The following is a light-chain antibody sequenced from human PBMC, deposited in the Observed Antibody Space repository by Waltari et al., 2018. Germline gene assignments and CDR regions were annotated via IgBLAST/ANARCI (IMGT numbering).Light chain of an antibody. V-gene: IGKV3-11*01. Sequence: EIVLTQSPATLSLSPGERATLSCRASQSVISYLAWYQQKPGQSPRLLIYYASNRATGIPARFSGSGSGTDFTLTISSLEPEDFAVYFCQQRYNWPPITFGQGTRLEIK. J-gene: IGKJ5*01. CDR3: QQRYNWPPIT. CDR2: YAS. CDR1: QSVISY.